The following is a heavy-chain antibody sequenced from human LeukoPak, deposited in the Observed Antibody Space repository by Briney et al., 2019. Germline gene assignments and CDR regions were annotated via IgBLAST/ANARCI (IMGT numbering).Heavy chain of an antibody. V-gene: IGHV1-2*04. CDR3: ARGGYYDSSGCRYNWFDP. Sequence: ASVKVSCKASGYTFTGYYIHWVRQAPGQGLEWMGWINPNSGGTNYVQKFKGWVTMTRDTSISTAYMELSRLRSDDTAVYYCARGGYYDSSGCRYNWFDPWGQGTLVTVSS. J-gene: IGHJ5*02. CDR2: INPNSGGT. D-gene: IGHD3-22*01. CDR1: GYTFTGYY.